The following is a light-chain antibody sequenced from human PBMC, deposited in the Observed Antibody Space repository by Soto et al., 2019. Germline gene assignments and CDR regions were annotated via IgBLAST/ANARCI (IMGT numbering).Light chain of an antibody. Sequence: EIELTQSPATLSVSPGERATLSCRASQSVSNNLAWYQQRPGQAPRLLIYGASTRATGISARFSGSGSGTEFTLTISSLQSEDFTVYYCQQYNKWPLFTFGPGTRVDFK. CDR1: QSVSNN. J-gene: IGKJ3*01. CDR2: GAS. CDR3: QQYNKWPLFT. V-gene: IGKV3-15*01.